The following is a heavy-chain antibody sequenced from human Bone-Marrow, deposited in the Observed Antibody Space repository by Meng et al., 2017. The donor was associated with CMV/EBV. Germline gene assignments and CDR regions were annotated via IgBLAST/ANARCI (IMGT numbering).Heavy chain of an antibody. CDR1: GFTFSSYG. V-gene: IGHV3-30*02. CDR3: ASRSSNP. Sequence: GESLKISCAASGFTFSSYGMHWVRQAPGKGLEWVAFIRYDGSNKYYADSVKGRFTISRDNSKNTLYLQMNSLRAEDTAVYYCASRSSNPWGQGTLFTVSS. J-gene: IGHJ5*02. D-gene: IGHD2-2*01. CDR2: IRYDGSNK.